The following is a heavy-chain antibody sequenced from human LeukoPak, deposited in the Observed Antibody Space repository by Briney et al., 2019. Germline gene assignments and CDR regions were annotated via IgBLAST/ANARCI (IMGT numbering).Heavy chain of an antibody. D-gene: IGHD6-6*01. CDR2: IYYSGST. V-gene: IGHV4-30-4*01. Sequence: PSETLSLTCTVSGGSISSGDYYWSWIRQPPGKGLEWIGYIYYSGSTYYNPSLKSRVTISVDTSKNQFSLKLSSVTAADTAVYYCARAYSSSSVVGYWGQGTLVTVSS. CDR1: GGSISSGDYY. CDR3: ARAYSSSSVVGY. J-gene: IGHJ4*02.